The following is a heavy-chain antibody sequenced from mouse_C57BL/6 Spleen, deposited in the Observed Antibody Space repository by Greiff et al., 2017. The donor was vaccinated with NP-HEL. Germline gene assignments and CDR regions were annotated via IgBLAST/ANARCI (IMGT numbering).Heavy chain of an antibody. V-gene: IGHV1-50*01. CDR1: GYTFTSYW. Sequence: VQLQQPGAELVKPGASVKLSCKASGYTFTSYWMQWVKQRPGQGLEWIGEIDPSDSYTNYNQKFKGKATLTVDTSSSTAYMQLSSLTSEDSAVYYCARRGMITTVSSQGLAYWGQGTLVTVSA. CDR2: IDPSDSYT. J-gene: IGHJ3*01. D-gene: IGHD1-1*01. CDR3: ARRGMITTVSSQGLAY.